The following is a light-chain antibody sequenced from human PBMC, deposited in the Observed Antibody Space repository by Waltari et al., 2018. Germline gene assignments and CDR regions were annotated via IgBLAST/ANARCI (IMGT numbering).Light chain of an antibody. CDR3: ATWDDSPTGRWV. J-gene: IGLJ3*02. Sequence: QSVLTQPPSASGTPGQRVTISCSGRQSNVGGTVVHWYHQVPGTAPKLVIYRNDQRPSGVPDRFTASKSGTSASLAISGLQSEDEGDYYCATWDDSPTGRWVFGGGTRVTVL. CDR1: QSNVGGTV. CDR2: RND. V-gene: IGLV1-44*01.